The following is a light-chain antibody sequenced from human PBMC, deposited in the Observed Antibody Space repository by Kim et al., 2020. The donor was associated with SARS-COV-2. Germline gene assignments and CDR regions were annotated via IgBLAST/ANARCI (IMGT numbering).Light chain of an antibody. J-gene: IGKJ5*01. Sequence: GDRVTFPCRASQEIRNDLGWYQQNPGRAPTRLIYGASSLQSGVPSRFSGSGSGTEFTLPLSSLQPEYFATSFCLQHNTYPIPFGQGTRLEIK. CDR2: GAS. CDR1: QEIRND. V-gene: IGKV1-17*01. CDR3: LQHNTYPIP.